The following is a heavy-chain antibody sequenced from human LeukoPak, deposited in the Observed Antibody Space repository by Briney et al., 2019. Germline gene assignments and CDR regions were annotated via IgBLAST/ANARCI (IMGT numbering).Heavy chain of an antibody. J-gene: IGHJ4*02. D-gene: IGHD5-18*01. V-gene: IGHV1-2*02. Sequence: ASVKVSCKGSGYTFTGYFMHWVRQAPGQGLEWMGWINPNSGGTNYAQNFQGRVTMTRDTSINTAYMELSRLRSDDTAVYYCARSTAMRTQFDYWGQGTLVTVSS. CDR3: ARSTAMRTQFDY. CDR2: INPNSGGT. CDR1: GYTFTGYF.